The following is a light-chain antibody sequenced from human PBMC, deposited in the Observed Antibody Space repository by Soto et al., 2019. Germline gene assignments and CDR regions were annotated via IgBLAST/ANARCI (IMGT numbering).Light chain of an antibody. V-gene: IGKV2-28*01. CDR1: QSLLHSNGYNY. CDR2: LGS. Sequence: DIVMTQYPLSLPVTPGEPASISCRSSQSLLHSNGYNYLDWYLQEPGQSPQLLIYLGSNRASGVPDRFSGSGSGTDFTLKISRVEAEDVGVYYCMQPLQSWTFGQGTKVDIK. J-gene: IGKJ1*01. CDR3: MQPLQSWT.